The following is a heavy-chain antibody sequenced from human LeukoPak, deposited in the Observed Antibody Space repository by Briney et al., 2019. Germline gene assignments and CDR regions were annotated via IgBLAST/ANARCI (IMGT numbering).Heavy chain of an antibody. CDR1: GFTVSSNY. CDR2: IYSGGST. CDR3: ARDGPSDRVVTALY. D-gene: IGHD2-21*02. Sequence: GGSLRLSCAASGFTVSSNYMSWVRQAPGKGLEWVSVIYSGGSTYYADSVKGRFTISRDNSKNTLYLQMNSLRAEDTAVYYCARDGPSDRVVTALYWGQGTLVTVSS. V-gene: IGHV3-53*01. J-gene: IGHJ4*02.